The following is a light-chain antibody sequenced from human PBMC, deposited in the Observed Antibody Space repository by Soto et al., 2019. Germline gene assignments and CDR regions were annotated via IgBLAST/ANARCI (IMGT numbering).Light chain of an antibody. J-gene: IGLJ1*01. CDR3: CSSAGSYKGYV. CDR2: DVS. CDR1: SSDVGGYHY. Sequence: QSALTQPRSVSGSPGQSVTISCTGTSSDVGGYHYVSWYQQHPGKAPKLMMYDVSKRPSGVPDRFSGSQSGNPASLTISGLQAEDEADYYCCSSAGSYKGYVFGTGTKLTVL. V-gene: IGLV2-11*01.